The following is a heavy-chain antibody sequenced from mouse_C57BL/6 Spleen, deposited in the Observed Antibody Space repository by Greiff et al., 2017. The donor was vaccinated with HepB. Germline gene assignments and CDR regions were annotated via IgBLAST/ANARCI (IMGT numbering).Heavy chain of an antibody. CDR3: AGSTVVERTWFAY. CDR1: GYAFSSSW. D-gene: IGHD1-1*01. Sequence: VQLVESGPELVKPGASVKISCKASGYAFSSSWMNWVKQRPGKGLEWIGRIYPGDGDTNYNGKFKGKATLTADKSSSTAYMQLSSLTSEDSAVYFCAGSTVVERTWFAYWGQGTLVTVSA. CDR2: IYPGDGDT. J-gene: IGHJ3*01. V-gene: IGHV1-82*01.